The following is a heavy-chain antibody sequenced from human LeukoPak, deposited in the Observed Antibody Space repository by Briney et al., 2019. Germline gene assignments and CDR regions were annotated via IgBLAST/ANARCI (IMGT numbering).Heavy chain of an antibody. CDR3: ARDRERIAAAGTRWFDP. CDR1: GYTFTGYY. D-gene: IGHD6-13*01. V-gene: IGHV1-2*02. J-gene: IGHJ5*02. Sequence: ASVKVSCKASGYTFTGYYMHWVRQAPGQGLEWMGWINPNSGGTNYAQKLQGRVTMTTDTSTSTAYMELRSLRSDDTAVYYCARDRERIAAAGTRWFDPWGQGTLVTVSS. CDR2: INPNSGGT.